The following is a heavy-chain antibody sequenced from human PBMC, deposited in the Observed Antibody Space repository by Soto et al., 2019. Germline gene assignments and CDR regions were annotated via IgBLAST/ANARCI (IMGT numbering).Heavy chain of an antibody. CDR1: GASISSNPYY. D-gene: IGHD2-15*01. Sequence: QLQLQESGPGLVKPSETLSLTCSVSGASISSNPYYWGWIRQPPGKGLEWIGSIFYSGSTYYNPSLKSRVSISGETSKNHFSLNLNSVTAADTAVYYCATPNATSLSRGAFDIWGQGTMVTVSS. J-gene: IGHJ3*02. CDR3: ATPNATSLSRGAFDI. CDR2: IFYSGST. V-gene: IGHV4-39*02.